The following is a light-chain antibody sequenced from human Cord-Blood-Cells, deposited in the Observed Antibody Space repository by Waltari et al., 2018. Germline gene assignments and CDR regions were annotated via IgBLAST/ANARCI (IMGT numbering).Light chain of an antibody. CDR1: KSGDKY. J-gene: IGLJ2*01. V-gene: IGLV3-1*01. CDR3: QAWDSSTVV. CDR2: QDS. Sequence: SYELTQPPSVSVSPGQTASITCPGDKSGDKYACWYQQKPGQSPVLVIYQDSKRPSGIPVRFSGSNSGNTATLTISGTQAMDEADYYCQAWDSSTVVFGGGTKLTVL.